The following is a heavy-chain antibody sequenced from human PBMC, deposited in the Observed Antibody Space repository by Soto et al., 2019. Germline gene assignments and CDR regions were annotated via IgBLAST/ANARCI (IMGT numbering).Heavy chain of an antibody. J-gene: IGHJ4*02. V-gene: IGHV3-64*01. D-gene: IGHD6-13*01. Sequence: EVQLVESGGGLVQPGGSLRLSCAASGFTFSSYAMHWVRQAPGKGLEYVSTINNNGGITYYANSVKGRFTISRDNSKNTRYLQMGSLRAEDMAVYYCATTISAVGGYHFDYWGQGTLVTVSS. CDR1: GFTFSSYA. CDR2: INNNGGIT. CDR3: ATTISAVGGYHFDY.